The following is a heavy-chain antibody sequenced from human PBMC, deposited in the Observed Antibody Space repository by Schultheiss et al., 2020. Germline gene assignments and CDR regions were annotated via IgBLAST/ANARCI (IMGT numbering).Heavy chain of an antibody. CDR3: ARTGGRSVTTGPNYYFDY. J-gene: IGHJ4*02. Sequence: SQPLSLTCAVYGGSFSGYYWSWIRQPPGRGLEWIGFVYYTGATNYNPSLKSRVTISVDTSKNQFSLKLSSVTAADTAVYYCARTGGRSVTTGPNYYFDYWGKG. V-gene: IGHV4-59*01. CDR2: VYYTGAT. D-gene: IGHD4-17*01. CDR1: GGSFSGYY.